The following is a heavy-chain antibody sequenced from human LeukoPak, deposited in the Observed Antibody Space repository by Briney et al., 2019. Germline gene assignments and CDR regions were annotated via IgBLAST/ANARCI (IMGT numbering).Heavy chain of an antibody. D-gene: IGHD3-9*01. CDR3: ARGGAFDILTGPDY. Sequence: GGSLRLSCAASGFTFSSYSMNWVRQAPGKGLEWVSSISSSSSYIYYADSVKGRFTISRDNAKNSLYLQMNSLRAEDTAVHYCARGGAFDILTGPDYWGQGTLVTVSS. CDR2: ISSSSSYI. J-gene: IGHJ4*02. V-gene: IGHV3-21*01. CDR1: GFTFSSYS.